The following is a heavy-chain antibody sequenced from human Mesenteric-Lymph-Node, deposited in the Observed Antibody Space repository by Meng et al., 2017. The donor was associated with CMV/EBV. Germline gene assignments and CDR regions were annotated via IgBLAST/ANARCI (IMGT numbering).Heavy chain of an antibody. Sequence: GSLRLSCTVSAGSISTYYWSWIRQPPGKGLEWIGSIYYSGSTYYNPSLKSRVTISVDTSKNQFSLKLSSVTAADTAVYYCARVYNWFDPWGQGTLVTVSS. CDR1: AGSISTYY. CDR3: ARVYNWFDP. CDR2: IYYSGST. V-gene: IGHV4-39*07. J-gene: IGHJ5*02.